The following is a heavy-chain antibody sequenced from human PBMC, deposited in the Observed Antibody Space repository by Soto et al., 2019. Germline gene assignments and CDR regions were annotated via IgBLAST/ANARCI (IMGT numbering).Heavy chain of an antibody. J-gene: IGHJ1*01. Sequence: ESGGGVVQPGRSLRLSCAASGFTFSSYGMHWVRQAPGKGLEWVAVIWYDGSNKYYADSVKGRFTISRDNSKNTLYLQMNSLRAEDTAVYYCARDQGQEWPQYFQHWGQGTLVTVSS. CDR2: IWYDGSNK. CDR1: GFTFSSYG. V-gene: IGHV3-33*01. CDR3: ARDQGQEWPQYFQH. D-gene: IGHD3-3*01.